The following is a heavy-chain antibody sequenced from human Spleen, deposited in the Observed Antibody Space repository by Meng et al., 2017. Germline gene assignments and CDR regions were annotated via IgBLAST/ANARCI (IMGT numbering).Heavy chain of an antibody. CDR3: ARCDNYDVLTGYSSGSGAFDI. J-gene: IGHJ3*02. CDR2: INHSGST. V-gene: IGHV4-34*01. CDR1: GGSFSGYY. Sequence: SETLSLTCAVYGGSFSGYYWSWIRQPPGKGLEWIGEINHSGSTNFNPSLKSRVTISVDMSKNQFSLKLSSVTAADTAVYYCARCDNYDVLTGYSSGSGAFDIWGQGTVVTVSS. D-gene: IGHD3-9*01.